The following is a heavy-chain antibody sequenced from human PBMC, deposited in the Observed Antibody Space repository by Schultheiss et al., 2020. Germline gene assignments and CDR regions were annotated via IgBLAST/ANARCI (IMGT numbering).Heavy chain of an antibody. D-gene: IGHD4-17*01. Sequence: SETLSLTCTVSGGSISSYYWSWIRQPAGKGLEWIGYIYYSGSTYYNPSLKSRVTISVDTSKNQFSLKLSSVTAADTAVYYCARGAGYGDYGTFDYWGQGTRVTVSS. CDR3: ARGAGYGDYGTFDY. V-gene: IGHV4-59*06. CDR1: GGSISSYY. J-gene: IGHJ4*02. CDR2: IYYSGST.